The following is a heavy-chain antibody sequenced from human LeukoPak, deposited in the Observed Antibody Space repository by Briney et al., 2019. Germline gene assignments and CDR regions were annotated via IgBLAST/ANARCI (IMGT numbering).Heavy chain of an antibody. J-gene: IGHJ4*02. Sequence: PSETLSLTCAVYSGSFSGYYWSWIRQPPGKGLEWIGEINHSGSTNYNPSLKSRVTISVDTSKNQFSLKLSSVTAADTAVYYCAKRRVGKPPLGFWGPGTLVTVSS. D-gene: IGHD3-16*01. CDR1: SGSFSGYY. CDR2: INHSGST. CDR3: AKRRVGKPPLGF. V-gene: IGHV4-34*01.